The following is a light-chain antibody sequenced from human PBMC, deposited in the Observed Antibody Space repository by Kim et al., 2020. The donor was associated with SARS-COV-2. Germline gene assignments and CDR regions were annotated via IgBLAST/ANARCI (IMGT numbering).Light chain of an antibody. CDR3: NSRDSSGNEV. Sequence: GLGQTAGITCQGDSLRSYYASWYQQKPGQAPVLVIYGKNNRPSGIPDRFSGSSSGNTASLTITGAQAEDEADYYCNSRDSSGNEVFGGGTKLTVL. J-gene: IGLJ3*02. CDR2: GKN. CDR1: SLRSYY. V-gene: IGLV3-19*01.